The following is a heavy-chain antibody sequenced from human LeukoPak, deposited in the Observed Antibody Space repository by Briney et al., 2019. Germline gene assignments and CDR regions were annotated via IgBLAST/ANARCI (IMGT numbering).Heavy chain of an antibody. CDR2: IFPGDSDN. CDR1: GYSFTSHW. D-gene: IGHD1-14*01. CDR3: AINTATYTTFDY. V-gene: IGHV5-51*01. Sequence: GESLKISCQGSGYSFTSHWIGWVRQMPGKGLEWMGIIFPGDSDNRYSPSFQGQVTISVDKSITTAYLQWSSLKASDTAMYYCAINTATYTTFDYWGQGTLVTVSS. J-gene: IGHJ4*02.